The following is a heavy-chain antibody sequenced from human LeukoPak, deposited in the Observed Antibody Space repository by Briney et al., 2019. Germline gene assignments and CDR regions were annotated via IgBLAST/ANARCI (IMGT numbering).Heavy chain of an antibody. CDR2: ISYDGSNK. CDR1: GFTFSSYA. CDR3: ARDLRRLVIVDY. Sequence: GGSLRLSCAASGFTFSSYAMHWVRQAPGKGLEWVAVISYDGSNKYYADSVKGRFTISRDNSKNPLYLQMNSLRAEDTAVYYCARDLRRLVIVDYWGQGTLVTVSS. J-gene: IGHJ4*02. D-gene: IGHD3-22*01. V-gene: IGHV3-30-3*01.